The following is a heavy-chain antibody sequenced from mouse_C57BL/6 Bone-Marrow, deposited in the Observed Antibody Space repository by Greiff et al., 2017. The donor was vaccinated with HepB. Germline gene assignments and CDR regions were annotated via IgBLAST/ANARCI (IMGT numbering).Heavy chain of an antibody. J-gene: IGHJ2*01. D-gene: IGHD1-1*01. CDR1: GFNIKDDY. CDR3: TTLYGSKYYFDY. V-gene: IGHV14-4*01. CDR2: IDPENGDT. Sequence: VQLQQSGAELVRPGASVKLSCTASGFNIKDDYMLWVQQRPEQGLEWIGWIDPENGDTEYASKFKGKATLTAETASNTAYLQLSSLTSEDTAVYYCTTLYGSKYYFDYWGQGTTLTVSS.